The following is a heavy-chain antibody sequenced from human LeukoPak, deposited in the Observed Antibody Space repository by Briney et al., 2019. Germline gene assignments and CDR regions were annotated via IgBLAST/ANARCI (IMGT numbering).Heavy chain of an antibody. CDR3: ARGRHDYGDYDY. Sequence: GRSLRLSCAASGFIFSSYGMPWVRQAPGKGLEWVAVIWYDGSSKYYADSVKGRFTISRDNSKNTLYLQMNSLRAEDTAVYYCARGRHDYGDYDYWGQGTLVTVSS. J-gene: IGHJ4*02. V-gene: IGHV3-33*01. CDR1: GFIFSSYG. CDR2: IWYDGSSK. D-gene: IGHD4-17*01.